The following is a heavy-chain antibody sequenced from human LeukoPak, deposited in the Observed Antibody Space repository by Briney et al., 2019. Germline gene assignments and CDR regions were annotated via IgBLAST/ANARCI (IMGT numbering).Heavy chain of an antibody. V-gene: IGHV1-46*01. Sequence: ASVKVSCKASGYSFTTHYMHWVRQAPGQGLEWVGIINPTGGSTNYAQKFQGRVTMTRDTSTSTVYLDLSSLRSEDTAVYYCTRTLYSVGDGYNFGFDYWGKGALVTV. J-gene: IGHJ4*02. CDR3: TRTLYSVGDGYNFGFDY. CDR2: INPTGGST. CDR1: GYSFTTHY. D-gene: IGHD5-24*01.